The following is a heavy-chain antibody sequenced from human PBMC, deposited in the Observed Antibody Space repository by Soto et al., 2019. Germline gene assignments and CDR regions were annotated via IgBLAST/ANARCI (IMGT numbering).Heavy chain of an antibody. CDR3: ASGYSYGSFDF. J-gene: IGHJ4*02. D-gene: IGHD5-18*01. V-gene: IGHV4-59*12. Sequence: SETKCVTWSVADGKSGGYGGSWIRQHPGKGLEWVGYISYTGSTVYNPSLESRATISLDNAKNSLYLQMNSLRDEDTAVYYCASGYSYGSFDFWGQGTLVTVSS. CDR1: DGKSGGYG. CDR2: ISYTGST.